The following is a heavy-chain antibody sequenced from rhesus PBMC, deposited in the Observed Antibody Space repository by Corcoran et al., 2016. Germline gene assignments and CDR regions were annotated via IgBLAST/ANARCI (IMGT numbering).Heavy chain of an antibody. V-gene: IGHV4-147*01. CDR3: ALIAGISFYYFDY. Sequence: QVQLQESGPGLVKPSETLSLTCAVSGYSISSNYWSWIRQPPGKGLEWIGYIYGSSGSTYYNPSLKSRVNISTDTSKTQFSLKLSSVTAADTAVYYWALIAGISFYYFDYWGQGVLVTVSS. D-gene: IGHD1-1-1*01. CDR1: GYSISSNY. J-gene: IGHJ4*01. CDR2: IYGSSGST.